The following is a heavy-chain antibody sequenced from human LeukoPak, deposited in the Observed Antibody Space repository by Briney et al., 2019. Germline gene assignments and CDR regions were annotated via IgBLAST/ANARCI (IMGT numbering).Heavy chain of an antibody. J-gene: IGHJ4*02. V-gene: IGHV1-69*13. CDR2: IIPIFGTA. Sequence: SVKVSCKASGGTFSSYAISWVRQAPGQGLEWMGGIIPIFGTANYAQKFQGRVTITADESTSTAYMELSSLRSEDTAVYYCARDYYDSSGYEPEYYFDYWGQGTLVTVSS. CDR3: ARDYYDSSGYEPEYYFDY. D-gene: IGHD3-22*01. CDR1: GGTFSSYA.